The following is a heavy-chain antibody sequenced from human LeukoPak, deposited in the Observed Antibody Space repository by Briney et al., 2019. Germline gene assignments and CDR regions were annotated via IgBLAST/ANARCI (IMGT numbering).Heavy chain of an antibody. CDR3: ARDRPMSGYSNEAINYFDY. J-gene: IGHJ4*02. V-gene: IGHV4-30-4*01. CDR1: GGSISSGDYY. CDR2: IYYSGST. D-gene: IGHD5-12*01. Sequence: PSETLSLTCTVSGGSISSGDYYWSWIRQPPGKGLEWIGYIYYSGSTYYNPSLKSRVTISVDTSKNQFSLKLSSVTPEDTAVYYCARDRPMSGYSNEAINYFDYWGQGTLVTVSS.